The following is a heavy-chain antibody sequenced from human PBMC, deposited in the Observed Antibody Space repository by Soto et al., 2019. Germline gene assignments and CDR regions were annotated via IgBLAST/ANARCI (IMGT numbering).Heavy chain of an antibody. V-gene: IGHV1-58*02. CDR2: IVVGSGNT. CDR3: AAFPDIVVVPAANRYAFDI. Sequence: ASVKVSCTASGFTFTSSAMQWVRQARGQRLEWIGWIVVGSGNTNYAQKFQERVTITRDMSTSTAYMELSSLRSEDTAVYYCAAFPDIVVVPAANRYAFDIWGQGTMVTVSS. J-gene: IGHJ3*02. CDR1: GFTFTSSA. D-gene: IGHD2-2*01.